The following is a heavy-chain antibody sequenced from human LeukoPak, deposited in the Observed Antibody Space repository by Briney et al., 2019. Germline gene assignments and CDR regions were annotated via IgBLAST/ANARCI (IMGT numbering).Heavy chain of an antibody. Sequence: GGSLRLSCAASGFTVSTVYMTWVRQAQGKGLEWVSVIYGGHSAYYADSVKDRFTISRDNPKNTLNLQMNSLRAKDTAVYYCAREIGQLGGAFDIWGQETTGTVSS. CDR1: GFTVSTVY. J-gene: IGHJ3*02. CDR3: AREIGQLGGAFDI. V-gene: IGHV3-53*01. CDR2: IYGGHSA. D-gene: IGHD7-27*01.